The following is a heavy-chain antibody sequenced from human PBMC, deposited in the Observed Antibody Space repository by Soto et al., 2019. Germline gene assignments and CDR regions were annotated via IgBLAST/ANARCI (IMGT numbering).Heavy chain of an antibody. CDR3: ARDTAYCSSTSCYYHWFDP. Sequence: GGSLRLSCAASGFTFSDYYMSWIRQAPGKGLEWVSYISSSGSTIYYADSVKGRFTISRDNAKNSLYLQMNSLRAEDTAVYYCARDTAYCSSTSCYYHWFDPWGQGTLVTVSS. D-gene: IGHD2-2*01. J-gene: IGHJ5*02. V-gene: IGHV3-11*01. CDR2: ISSSGSTI. CDR1: GFTFSDYY.